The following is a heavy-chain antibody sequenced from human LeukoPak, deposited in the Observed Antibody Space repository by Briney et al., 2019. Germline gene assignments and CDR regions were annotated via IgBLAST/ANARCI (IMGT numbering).Heavy chain of an antibody. J-gene: IGHJ4*02. CDR3: ARPGMGFGWSYFDY. D-gene: IGHD6-19*01. V-gene: IGHV3-30*03. CDR1: GFTFSTYG. Sequence: PGGSLRLSCAASGFTFSTYGMHWVRQAPGKGLEWVAVISYDGTNKFYADSVKGRFTISRDNSKNTLYLQMNSLRAEDTAVYYCARPGMGFGWSYFDYWGQGTLVTVSS. CDR2: ISYDGTNK.